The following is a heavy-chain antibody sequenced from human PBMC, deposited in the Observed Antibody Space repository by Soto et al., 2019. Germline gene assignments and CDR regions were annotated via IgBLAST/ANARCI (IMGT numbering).Heavy chain of an antibody. Sequence: QVQLVESGGGVVQPGRSLRLSCAASGFTFSSYGMHWVRQAPGKGLEWVAVISYDGSNKYYADSVKGRITISRDNSKNTLYLQMNSLRAEDTAVYYCAKEGEFLDYWGQGTLVTVSS. J-gene: IGHJ4*02. CDR3: AKEGEFLDY. D-gene: IGHD3-16*01. V-gene: IGHV3-30*18. CDR1: GFTFSSYG. CDR2: ISYDGSNK.